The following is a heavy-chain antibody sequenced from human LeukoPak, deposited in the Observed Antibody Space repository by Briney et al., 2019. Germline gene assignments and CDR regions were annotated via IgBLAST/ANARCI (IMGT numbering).Heavy chain of an antibody. J-gene: IGHJ4*02. D-gene: IGHD6-13*01. CDR3: ARLLYSSRLFDY. Sequence: GGSLRLSCAASGFIVSSNDMSWVRQAPGKGLEWVSSISSSSGYIHYADSVKGRFTISRDNAKNSLYLQMNSLTAEDTAVYYCARLLYSSRLFDYWGQGTLVTVSS. V-gene: IGHV3-21*01. CDR2: ISSSSGYI. CDR1: GFIVSSND.